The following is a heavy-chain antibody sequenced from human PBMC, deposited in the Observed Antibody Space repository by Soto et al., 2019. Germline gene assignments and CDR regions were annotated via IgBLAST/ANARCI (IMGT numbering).Heavy chain of an antibody. Sequence: GGSLRLSCTASGFTFVDYAMSWVRQAPGKGLEWVGFIRSKAYGGTTEYAASVKGRFTISRDDSKSIAYLQMNSLKTEDTAVYYCTRSYSGYDNNWFDPWGQGTLVTVSS. V-gene: IGHV3-49*04. D-gene: IGHD5-12*01. CDR2: IRSKAYGGTT. CDR3: TRSYSGYDNNWFDP. CDR1: GFTFVDYA. J-gene: IGHJ5*02.